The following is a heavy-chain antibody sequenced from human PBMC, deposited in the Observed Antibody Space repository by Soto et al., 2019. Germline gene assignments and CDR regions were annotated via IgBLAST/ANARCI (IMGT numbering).Heavy chain of an antibody. J-gene: IGHJ4*02. D-gene: IGHD2-15*01. CDR2: IYYSGST. CDR1: GGSISSGDYY. V-gene: IGHV4-30-4*01. Sequence: QVQLQESGPGLVKPSQTLSLTCTVSGGSISSGDYYWSWIRQPPGKGLEWIGYIYYSGSTYYNPSLQHRVTLSVDTSNNQFSRKLSSVTAADTAVYYCARSTRPIFMLDYWGQGTLVTVSS. CDR3: ARSTRPIFMLDY.